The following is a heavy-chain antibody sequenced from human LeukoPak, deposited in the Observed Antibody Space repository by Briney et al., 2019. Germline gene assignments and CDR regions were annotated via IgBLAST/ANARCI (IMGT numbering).Heavy chain of an antibody. V-gene: IGHV3-23*01. J-gene: IGHJ6*03. CDR3: GRSRRINASLYYYMDV. D-gene: IGHD2-15*01. CDR1: GFTFSSYA. Sequence: GGSLRLSCAASGFTFSSYAITWVRQAPGRGLEWVSSIRSTGDSTFYADSVKGRFTISRDNSKNTVYLLMNSLRTEDTAVYYCGRSRRINASLYYYMDVWGKGTTVTVSS. CDR2: IRSTGDST.